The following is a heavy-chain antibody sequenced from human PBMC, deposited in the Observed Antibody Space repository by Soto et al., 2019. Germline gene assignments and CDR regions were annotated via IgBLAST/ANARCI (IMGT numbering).Heavy chain of an antibody. J-gene: IGHJ4*02. Sequence: SVKVSCKASGGTFSSYAISWVRQAPGQGLEWMGGIIPIFGTANYAQKFQGRVTITADESTSTAYMELSSLRSEDTAEYYCAGGSAGYYDSSGPWGQGTLVTVSS. D-gene: IGHD3-22*01. CDR2: IIPIFGTA. CDR1: GGTFSSYA. V-gene: IGHV1-69*13. CDR3: AGGSAGYYDSSGP.